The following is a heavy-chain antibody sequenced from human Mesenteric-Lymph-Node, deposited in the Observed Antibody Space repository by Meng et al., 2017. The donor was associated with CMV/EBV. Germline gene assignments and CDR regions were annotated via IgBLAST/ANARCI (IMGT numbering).Heavy chain of an antibody. D-gene: IGHD1-14*01. Sequence: GSLRLSCTVSGDSITNYYWSWIRQTPGKGLEWIAFIYYTGSTNYNPSLKSRVTISVDTSKNQFSLNLSSVTAADTAVYYCARVGDSAYKDWGQGTLVTVSS. CDR1: GDSITNYY. CDR2: IYYTGST. CDR3: ARVGDSAYKD. V-gene: IGHV4-59*01. J-gene: IGHJ4*02.